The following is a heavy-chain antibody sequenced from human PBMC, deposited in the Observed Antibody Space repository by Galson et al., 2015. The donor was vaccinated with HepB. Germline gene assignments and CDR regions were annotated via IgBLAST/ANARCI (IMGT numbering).Heavy chain of an antibody. CDR1: EFTFRSGA. D-gene: IGHD1-26*01. V-gene: IGHV3-23*01. CDR2: ISGGGAST. CDR3: ATTSGNLD. J-gene: IGHJ4*02. Sequence: SLRLSCAASEFTFRSGAMAWVRQAPGKGLECVSTISGGGASTYYADSVKGRFTISRENYKNNLYLQINNVRAEDTAVYYCATTSGNLDWGQGTLVTVSS.